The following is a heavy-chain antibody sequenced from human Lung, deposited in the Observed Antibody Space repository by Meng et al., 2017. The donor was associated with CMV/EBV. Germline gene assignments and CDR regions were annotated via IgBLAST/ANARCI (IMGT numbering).Heavy chain of an antibody. Sequence: ASVKVSCKTSGYTFIGYGISGVRQAPGQGLEWMGWISTYNDDTAYVQKCQTRVTMTTDRSTSTAYIELRNLRSDDTDVSYGARDRVGEPTFDYWGQGTLVTVSS. J-gene: IGHJ4*01. D-gene: IGHD1-26*01. CDR1: GYTFIGYG. CDR3: ARDRVGEPTFDY. CDR2: ISTYNDDT. V-gene: IGHV1-18*01.